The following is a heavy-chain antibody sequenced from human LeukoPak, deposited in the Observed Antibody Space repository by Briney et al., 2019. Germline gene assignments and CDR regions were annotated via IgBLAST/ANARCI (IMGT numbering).Heavy chain of an antibody. CDR1: GFTFSSYS. V-gene: IGHV3-23*01. CDR3: AKDRAYCSSTSCYWTDAFDI. D-gene: IGHD2-2*01. Sequence: GGSLRLSCAASGFTFSSYSMNWVRQAPGKGLEWVSAISGSGGSTYYADSVKGRFTISRDNSKNTLYLQMNSQRAEDTAVYYCAKDRAYCSSTSCYWTDAFDIWGQGTMVTVSS. CDR2: ISGSGGST. J-gene: IGHJ3*02.